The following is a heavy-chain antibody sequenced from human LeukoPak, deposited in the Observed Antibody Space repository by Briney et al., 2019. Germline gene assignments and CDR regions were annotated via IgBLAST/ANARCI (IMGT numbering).Heavy chain of an antibody. J-gene: IGHJ6*02. D-gene: IGHD3-10*01. CDR3: ARDSRYYGSGRPDYYYGMDV. CDR1: GFTFSSYW. V-gene: IGHV3-7*01. CDR2: IKQDGSEK. Sequence: GGSLRLSCAASGFTFSSYWMSWVRQAPGKGLEWVANIKQDGSEKYYVDSVKGRFTISRDNAKNSLYLQMNSLRAEDTAVYYCARDSRYYGSGRPDYYYGMDVWGQGTTVTVSS.